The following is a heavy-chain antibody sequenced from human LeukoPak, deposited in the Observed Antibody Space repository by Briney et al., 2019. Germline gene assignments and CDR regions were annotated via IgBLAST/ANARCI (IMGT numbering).Heavy chain of an antibody. V-gene: IGHV3-48*02. J-gene: IGHJ4*02. CDR2: ISSGGSTI. Sequence: EGSLRLSCAASGSTFNSYSMNWVRQAPGKGLEWVSYISSGGSTIYYADSVKGRFTISRDNAKNSLYLQMNSLRDEDTAVYYCARVAAGYSVNYFDYWGQGTLVTVSS. CDR1: GSTFNSYS. CDR3: ARVAAGYSVNYFDY. D-gene: IGHD4-23*01.